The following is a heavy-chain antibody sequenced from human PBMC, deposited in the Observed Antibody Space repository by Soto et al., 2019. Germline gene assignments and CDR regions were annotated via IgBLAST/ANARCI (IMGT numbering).Heavy chain of an antibody. J-gene: IGHJ3*02. CDR2: IYYSGST. V-gene: IGHV4-31*03. Sequence: QVQLQESGPGLVKPSQTLSLTCTVSGGSISSGGYYWSWIRQHPGKGLEWIGYIYYSGSTYYNPSLKSRVTIAVDTSKNQFSLKLSSVTAADTAVYYCARSVGARDEDAFDIWGQGTMVTVSS. CDR1: GGSISSGGYY. CDR3: ARSVGARDEDAFDI. D-gene: IGHD1-26*01.